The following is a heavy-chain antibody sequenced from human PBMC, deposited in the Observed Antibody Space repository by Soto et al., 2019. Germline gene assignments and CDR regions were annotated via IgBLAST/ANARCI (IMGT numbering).Heavy chain of an antibody. J-gene: IGHJ3*02. V-gene: IGHV4-59*08. CDR2: IFYSGST. CDR3: ARHYGYAFDI. Sequence: PSETLSLTCSVAGASISSYYWSWIRQPPGKGLEWIGYIFYSGSTNYNPSLTSRVTISVDTSKNQFSLKLSSVTAADTAVYYCARHYGYAFDIWGQGTMVTVSS. D-gene: IGHD4-17*01. CDR1: GASISSYY.